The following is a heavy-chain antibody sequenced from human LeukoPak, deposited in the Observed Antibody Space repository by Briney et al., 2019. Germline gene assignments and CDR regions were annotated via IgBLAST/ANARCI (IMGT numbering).Heavy chain of an antibody. V-gene: IGHV1-18*01. D-gene: IGHD3-22*01. CDR2: IIAYNGNT. J-gene: IGHJ6*02. Sequence: ASVKVSCKASGYTFSNYGITWVRQAPGQGLEWMGWIIAYNGNTKYAQKFQGRVTMTTDTSTSTAYMELRRLTSDDTAVYYCAREGYYDTSGYSQIKYYYSAMDVWGQGTTVTASS. CDR1: GYTFSNYG. CDR3: AREGYYDTSGYSQIKYYYSAMDV.